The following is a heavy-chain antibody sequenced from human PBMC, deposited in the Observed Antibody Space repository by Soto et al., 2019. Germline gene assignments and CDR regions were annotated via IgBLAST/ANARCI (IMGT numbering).Heavy chain of an antibody. D-gene: IGHD3-16*01. Sequence: GGSLRLSCAASGFTFSSYAMSWVRQAPGKGLEWVSLISGSGDNTYYTDSVKGRFTISRDNSKNTLYLQMNSLRAEDTAVYYCERGEGGAFDIWGQGTMVTVSS. CDR3: ERGEGGAFDI. CDR2: ISGSGDNT. J-gene: IGHJ3*02. CDR1: GFTFSSYA. V-gene: IGHV3-23*01.